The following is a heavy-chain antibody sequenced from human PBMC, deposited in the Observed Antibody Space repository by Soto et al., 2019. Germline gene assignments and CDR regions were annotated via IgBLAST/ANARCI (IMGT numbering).Heavy chain of an antibody. CDR2: ISAYNGNT. D-gene: IGHD2-21*01. CDR1: GYTFTDYD. J-gene: IGHJ4*02. CDR3: AGDPSRLYKNTHLTY. Sequence: ASVKVSCKVSGYTFTDYDISWVRQAPGQGLEWMGWISAYNGNTNYAQKLQGRVTMTTDTSTSTAYMELRSLRSDDTAVYYCAGDPSRLYKNTHLTYWGQGTLVNVSS. V-gene: IGHV1-18*01.